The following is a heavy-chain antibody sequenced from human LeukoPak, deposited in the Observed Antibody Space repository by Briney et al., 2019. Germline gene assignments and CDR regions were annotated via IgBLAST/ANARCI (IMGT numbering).Heavy chain of an antibody. Sequence: GSLRLSCAASGFTFTNNFMSWVRQVPGKGLEWVANIKQDGSETTYADSVRGRFTIFRDNAKDSVYPQMNSLRAEDSATYYCVREGFYFFDFWGQGTLVTVSS. J-gene: IGHJ4*01. CDR1: GFTFTNNF. CDR3: VREGFYFFDF. V-gene: IGHV3-7*01. CDR2: IKQDGSET.